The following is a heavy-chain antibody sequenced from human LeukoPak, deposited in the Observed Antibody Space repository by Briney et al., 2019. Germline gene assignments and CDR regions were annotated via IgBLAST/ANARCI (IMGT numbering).Heavy chain of an antibody. D-gene: IGHD3-10*01. Sequence: SETLSLTCTVSGGSISNNYWSWIRQPPGKGLEWFGYIYSSGSTDYNPSLKSRVTISVDTSKNQFSLKLSSVMTADTAVYYCAREISYSGAFDYWGQGTLVTVSS. CDR1: GGSISNNY. J-gene: IGHJ4*02. CDR2: IYSSGST. V-gene: IGHV4-59*01. CDR3: AREISYSGAFDY.